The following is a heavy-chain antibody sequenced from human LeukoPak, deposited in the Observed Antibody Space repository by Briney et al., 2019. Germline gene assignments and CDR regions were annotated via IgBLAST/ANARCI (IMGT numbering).Heavy chain of an antibody. CDR2: ISSSSTYI. CDR1: GFTFDDYA. V-gene: IGHV3-21*01. Sequence: GRSLRLSCAASGFTFDDYAMHWVRQAPGKGLEWVSSISSSSTYIYYADSLKGRFTISRDNAKNSLSLQMNSLRAEDTAVYYCARDTHCSSTSCYNAFDIWGQGTMVTVSS. J-gene: IGHJ3*02. D-gene: IGHD2-2*02. CDR3: ARDTHCSSTSCYNAFDI.